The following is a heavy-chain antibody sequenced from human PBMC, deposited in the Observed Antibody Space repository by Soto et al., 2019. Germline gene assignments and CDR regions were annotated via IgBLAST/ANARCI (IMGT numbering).Heavy chain of an antibody. D-gene: IGHD5-12*01. V-gene: IGHV1-18*01. J-gene: IGHJ4*02. Sequence: AKLTWKDCGYGIASNSRSWVRQAKGQGLEWMGWISAYNGNTNYAQKLQGRVTMTTDTSTSTAYMELRSLRSDDTAVYYCARELILARDGYALDLGYWVQGTLVTVSS. CDR3: ARELILARDGYALDLGY. CDR1: GYGIASNS. CDR2: ISAYNGNT.